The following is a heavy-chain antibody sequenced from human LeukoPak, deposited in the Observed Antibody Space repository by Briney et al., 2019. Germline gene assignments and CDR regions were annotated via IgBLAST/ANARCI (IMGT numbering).Heavy chain of an antibody. CDR3: AGSTAEDILDF. CDR2: IYRVGST. V-gene: IGHV3-53*01. CDR1: GFTVSSSY. J-gene: IGHJ4*02. D-gene: IGHD2-15*01. Sequence: PGGSLRLSCVASGFTVSSSYMSWVRQAPGKGLEWVSVIYRVGSTYYADSVKGRFTISRDNSKNPLNLHMNSLRAEHTAVYYCAGSTAEDILDFWAQETLVCVSS.